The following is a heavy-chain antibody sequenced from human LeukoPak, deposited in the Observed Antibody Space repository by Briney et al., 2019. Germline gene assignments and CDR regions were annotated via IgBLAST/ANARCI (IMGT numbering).Heavy chain of an antibody. CDR2: INYSGST. Sequence: PSETLSLTCTVSGGSVSSTTYFWSWIRQPPGKGLEWIASINYSGSTYYNPSLKSRVTISVDTSENQFSLKLSSVAAADTAVYYCARYVVYGSGKYYFDYWGQGTLVTVSS. J-gene: IGHJ4*02. D-gene: IGHD3-10*01. CDR3: ARYVVYGSGKYYFDY. CDR1: GGSVSSTTYF. V-gene: IGHV4-39*01.